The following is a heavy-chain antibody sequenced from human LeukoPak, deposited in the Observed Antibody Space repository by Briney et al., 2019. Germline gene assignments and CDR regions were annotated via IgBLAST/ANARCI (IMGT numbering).Heavy chain of an antibody. CDR2: IYPGDSDT. Sequence: GESLKISCKGSGYSFTSYWIGWLRQMPGKGLEWMGIIYPGDSDTRYSPSFQGQVTISADKSISTAYLQWSSLKASDTAMYYCARQVYYYGSGSVAFDIWGQGTMVTVSS. J-gene: IGHJ3*02. D-gene: IGHD3-10*01. CDR3: ARQVYYYGSGSVAFDI. V-gene: IGHV5-51*01. CDR1: GYSFTSYW.